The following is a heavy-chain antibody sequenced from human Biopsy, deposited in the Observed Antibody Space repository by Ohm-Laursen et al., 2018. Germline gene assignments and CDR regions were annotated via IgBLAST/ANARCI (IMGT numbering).Heavy chain of an antibody. CDR3: ARVPAYPSIDGYYGLDL. V-gene: IGHV1-2*02. CDR2: INPNSGNA. Sequence: ASVKVSCKASGYTFAGYYLHWVRQAPGHGLEWMGWINPNSGNANYAQSFQGRLTVTRDTSISTAYMELASLTFDDTAIYYCARVPAYPSIDGYYGLDLWGQGTTVSVSS. D-gene: IGHD3-9*01. CDR1: GYTFAGYY. J-gene: IGHJ6*02.